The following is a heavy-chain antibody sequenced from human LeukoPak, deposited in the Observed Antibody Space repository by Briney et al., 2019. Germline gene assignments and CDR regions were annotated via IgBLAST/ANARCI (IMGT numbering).Heavy chain of an antibody. D-gene: IGHD3-10*01. CDR1: GFTVNNKF. Sequence: PGGSLRLSCAASGFTVNNKFMTWVRQAPGKGLEWVSSISSSSSYIYYADSVKGRFTISRDNAKNSLYLQMNSLRAEDTAVYYCARRRGFGELFEFDYWGQGTLVTVSS. CDR2: ISSSSSYI. J-gene: IGHJ4*02. CDR3: ARRRGFGELFEFDY. V-gene: IGHV3-21*01.